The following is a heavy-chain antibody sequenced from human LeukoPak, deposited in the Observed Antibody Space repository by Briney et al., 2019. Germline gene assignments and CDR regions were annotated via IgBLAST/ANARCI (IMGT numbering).Heavy chain of an antibody. CDR2: IIPILSIA. D-gene: IGHD6-19*01. Sequence: SVKVSCKASGGTFSSYAISWVRQAPGQGPEWMGRIIPILSIANYAQKFQGRVTITADKSTSTAYMELSSLRSEDTAVYYCARVTDPDSYSSGWYYWGQGTLVTVPS. CDR1: GGTFSSYA. J-gene: IGHJ4*02. V-gene: IGHV1-69*04. CDR3: ARVTDPDSYSSGWYY.